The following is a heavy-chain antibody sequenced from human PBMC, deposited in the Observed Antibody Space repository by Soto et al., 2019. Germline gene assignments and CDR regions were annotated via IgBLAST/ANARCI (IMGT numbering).Heavy chain of an antibody. D-gene: IGHD3-22*01. Sequence: GGSLRLSCAVSGFTFSNAWMSWVRQAPGKGLEWVGRIKSNTDGGTTDYAAPVKGRFTISRDDSKNTVYLQMNSLRAEDTAVYYCAKDTYYYSSSGYYVFDSWGQGTLVTVSS. J-gene: IGHJ4*02. CDR2: IKSNTDGGTT. V-gene: IGHV3-15*01. CDR1: GFTFSNAW. CDR3: AKDTYYYSSSGYYVFDS.